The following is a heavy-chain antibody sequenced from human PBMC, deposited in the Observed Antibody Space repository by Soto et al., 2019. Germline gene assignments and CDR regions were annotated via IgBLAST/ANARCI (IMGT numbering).Heavy chain of an antibody. V-gene: IGHV4-30-4*01. CDR3: ARETEWSQYYDSSGSPPVIFDP. CDR1: GGSISSGDYY. D-gene: IGHD3-22*01. CDR2: IYYSGST. J-gene: IGHJ5*02. Sequence: QVQLQESGPGLVKPSQTLSLTCTVSGGSISSGDYYWSWIRQPPGKGLEWIGYIYYSGSTYYNPSLKSRVTSSVPTSTNQFSRKLRSVTAADTAVYYCARETEWSQYYDSSGSPPVIFDPGGQGTLVTVSS.